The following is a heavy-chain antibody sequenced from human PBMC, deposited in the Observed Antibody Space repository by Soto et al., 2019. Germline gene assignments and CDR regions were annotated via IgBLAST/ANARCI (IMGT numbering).Heavy chain of an antibody. CDR2: IRSKANSYAT. J-gene: IGHJ4*02. V-gene: IGHV3-73*02. D-gene: IGHD5-12*01. CDR3: TRPTHSGYDFDY. CDR1: GFTFSGSA. Sequence: EVQLVESGGGLVQPGGSLKLSCAASGFTFSGSAMHWVRQASGKGLEWVGRIRSKANSYATASAASVKGRLTISRADSKNTAYLQMNSLKTEDTAVYYCTRPTHSGYDFDYWGPGTLVTVSS.